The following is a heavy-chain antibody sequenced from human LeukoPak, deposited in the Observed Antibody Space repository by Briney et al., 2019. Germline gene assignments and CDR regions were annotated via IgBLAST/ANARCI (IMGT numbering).Heavy chain of an antibody. CDR3: ARDGEAYCTNGVCPLGGLDY. D-gene: IGHD2-8*01. CDR2: ISYDGSNK. J-gene: IGHJ4*02. V-gene: IGHV3-30-3*01. CDR1: GFTFSSYA. Sequence: GRSLRLSCAASGFTFSSYAMHWVRQAPGKGLEWVAVISYDGSNKYYADSVKGRFTISRDNSKNTLYLQMNGLRAEDTAVYYCARDGEAYCTNGVCPLGGLDYWGQGTLVTVSS.